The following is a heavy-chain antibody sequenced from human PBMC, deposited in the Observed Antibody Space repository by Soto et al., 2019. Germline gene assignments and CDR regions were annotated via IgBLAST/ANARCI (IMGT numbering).Heavy chain of an antibody. V-gene: IGHV4-34*01. CDR3: ARICTVTTLDCWFDP. CDR2: INHSGST. CDR1: GGSFRGYY. D-gene: IGHD4-4*01. J-gene: IGHJ5*02. Sequence: QVQLQQWGAGLLKPSETLSLTCAVYGGSFRGYYWSWIRQPPGKGLEWIGEINHSGSTNYNPSLKSRVTISVDTSKNQFSLKLSSVTAADTAVYYCARICTVTTLDCWFDPWGQGTLVTVSS.